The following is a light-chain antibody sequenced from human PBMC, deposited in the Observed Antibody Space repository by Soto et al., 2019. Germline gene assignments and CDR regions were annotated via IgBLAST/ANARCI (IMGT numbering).Light chain of an antibody. J-gene: IGKJ5*01. CDR2: LGS. CDR1: QSVLHNNGYNY. Sequence: VMRQSPLSLPVTPGEPPSISSGSNQSVLHNNGYNYVEWYMQKPGQSPQXLIYLGSSRASGVPDRFSGSGSGTDSTLKISRVEAADVGVYYCMQALQSLTFGQGTRLEIK. V-gene: IGKV2-28*01. CDR3: MQALQSLT.